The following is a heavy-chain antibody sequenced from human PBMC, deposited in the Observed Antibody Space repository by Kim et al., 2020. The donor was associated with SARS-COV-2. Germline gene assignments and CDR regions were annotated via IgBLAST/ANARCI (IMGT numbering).Heavy chain of an antibody. Sequence: GESLKISCKGSGYSFTSYWIGWVRQMPGKGLEWMGIIYPGDSDTRYSPSFQGQVTISADKSISTAYLQWSSLKASDTAMYYCARPSSPYCSSTSCYGNYYYYYGMDVWGQGTTVTVSS. V-gene: IGHV5-51*01. CDR1: GYSFTSYW. CDR3: ARPSSPYCSSTSCYGNYYYYYGMDV. D-gene: IGHD2-2*01. J-gene: IGHJ6*02. CDR2: IYPGDSDT.